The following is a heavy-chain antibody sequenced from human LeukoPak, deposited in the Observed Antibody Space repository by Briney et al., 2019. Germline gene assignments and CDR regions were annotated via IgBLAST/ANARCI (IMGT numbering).Heavy chain of an antibody. J-gene: IGHJ6*04. D-gene: IGHD4-17*01. CDR2: IYHIGST. V-gene: IGHV4-4*02. Sequence: PSGTLSLTCAVSVGSISSINWWSWVRRPPGKGLEWIGEIYHIGSTNYNPSLKSRVTISVDKSKNQFSLKLSSVTAADTAVYYCARISAGDYQEVGYYSGMDVWGKGTTVTVSS. CDR3: ARISAGDYQEVGYYSGMDV. CDR1: VGSISSINW.